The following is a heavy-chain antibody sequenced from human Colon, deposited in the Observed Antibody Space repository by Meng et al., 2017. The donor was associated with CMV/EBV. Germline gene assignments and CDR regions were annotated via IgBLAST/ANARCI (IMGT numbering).Heavy chain of an antibody. Sequence: SETLSLTCTVSGYSISSGHYWGWIRQPPGKGLEWIGSIYHSGSTYYNPSLKSRVTISVDTSKNQFSLKLSSVTAADTAVYYCARTVRSRDYYYGMDVWGQGTTVTVSS. CDR1: GYSISSGHY. D-gene: IGHD3-10*01. CDR2: IYHSGST. V-gene: IGHV4-38-2*02. CDR3: ARTVRSRDYYYGMDV. J-gene: IGHJ6*02.